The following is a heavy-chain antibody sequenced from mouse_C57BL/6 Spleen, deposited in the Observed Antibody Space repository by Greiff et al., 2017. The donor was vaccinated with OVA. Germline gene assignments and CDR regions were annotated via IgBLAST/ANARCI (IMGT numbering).Heavy chain of an antibody. J-gene: IGHJ3*01. CDR3: AMKGLRAY. V-gene: IGHV1-74*01. CDR1: GYTFTSYW. CDR2: LHPSDIYT. D-gene: IGHD2-4*01. Sequence: HVQLQPPWAELVKPGASVKVSCKASGYTFTSYWMHWVKQRPGQGLEWIGRLHPSDIYTNYTPKFKVKATLTVNKSSSTAYRELSSRTSEDSAVYYGAMKGLRAYWGQGTLVTVSA.